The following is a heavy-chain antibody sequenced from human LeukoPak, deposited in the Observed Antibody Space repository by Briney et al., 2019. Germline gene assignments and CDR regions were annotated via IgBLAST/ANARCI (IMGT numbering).Heavy chain of an antibody. J-gene: IGHJ6*03. V-gene: IGHV3-11*04. D-gene: IGHD3-3*01. CDR1: GFTFSDYY. Sequence: PGGSLRLSCAASGFTFSDYYMSWIRQAPGKGLEWVTYISSSGSTIYYADSVKGRFTISRDNAKNSLYLQMNSLRAEDTAVYYCAGTIFGNYYYYMDVWGKRTTVTVSS. CDR3: AGTIFGNYYYYMDV. CDR2: ISSSGSTI.